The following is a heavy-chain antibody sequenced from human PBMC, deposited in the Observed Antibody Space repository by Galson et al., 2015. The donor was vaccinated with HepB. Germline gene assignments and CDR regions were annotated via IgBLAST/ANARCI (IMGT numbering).Heavy chain of an antibody. D-gene: IGHD2-15*01. CDR1: GFTFSSYW. J-gene: IGHJ4*02. CDR2: IKQDGSEK. V-gene: IGHV3-7*03. CDR3: AREKRYCSGGSCYADY. Sequence: SLRLSCAASGFTFSSYWMSWVRQAPGKGLEWVANIKQDGSEKYYVDSVKGRFTISRDNAKNSLYLQMNSLRAEDTAVYYCAREKRYCSGGSCYADYWGQGTLVTVSS.